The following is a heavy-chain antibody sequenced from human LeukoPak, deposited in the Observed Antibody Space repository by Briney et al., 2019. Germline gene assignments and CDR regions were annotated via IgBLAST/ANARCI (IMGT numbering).Heavy chain of an antibody. Sequence: QTGGSLRLSCAASVFTFGSYAMNWVRQTPGKGLEWVSYISSSSSAIYYGDSVKGRFTVSRDNVKNSLYLQMNSLRVEDTALYYCARDGYNWADSWGQGTLLTVSS. CDR1: VFTFGSYA. D-gene: IGHD5-24*01. CDR2: ISSSSSAI. J-gene: IGHJ4*02. CDR3: ARDGYNWADS. V-gene: IGHV3-48*01.